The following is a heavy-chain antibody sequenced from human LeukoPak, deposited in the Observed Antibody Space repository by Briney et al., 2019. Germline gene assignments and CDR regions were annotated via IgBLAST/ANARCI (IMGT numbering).Heavy chain of an antibody. J-gene: IGHJ4*02. CDR1: GGSISSYY. D-gene: IGHD1-26*01. CDR3: ARDGGHSGSYPRY. CDR2: IYYSGST. V-gene: IGHV4-59*01. Sequence: SETLSLTCTVSGGSISSYYWSWIRQPPGKGLEWIGYIYYSGSTNYNPSLKSRVTISVDTSKNQFSLKLSSVTAADTAVYYCARDGGHSGSYPRYWGQGTLVAVSS.